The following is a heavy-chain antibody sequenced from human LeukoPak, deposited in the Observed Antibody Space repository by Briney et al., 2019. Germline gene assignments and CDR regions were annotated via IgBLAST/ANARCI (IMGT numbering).Heavy chain of an antibody. Sequence: SKTLSLTCTVSGGSISSYYWSWIRQPPGKGLEWIGYIYYSGSTNYNPSLKSRVTISVDTSKNQFSLQLNSVTPEDTAVYYCARGGIAYGRGWFDPWGQGTLVTVSS. CDR1: GGSISSYY. D-gene: IGHD6-13*01. CDR2: IYYSGST. CDR3: ARGGIAYGRGWFDP. V-gene: IGHV4-59*12. J-gene: IGHJ5*02.